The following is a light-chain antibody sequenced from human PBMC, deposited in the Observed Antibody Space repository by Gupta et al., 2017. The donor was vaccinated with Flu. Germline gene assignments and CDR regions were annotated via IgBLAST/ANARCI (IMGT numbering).Light chain of an antibody. CDR3: QQYGGSPLIT. CDR1: QSVSRSH. J-gene: IGKJ5*01. V-gene: IGKV3-20*01. Sequence: EIVLTQSPGTLSLSPGERATLSCRASQSVSRSHLAWYQQKPGQAPRLLIYGTSSRATGVPDRFSGSGSGKDFTLTINRREAEDFVVYYCQQYGGSPLITFGQGTRMEIK. CDR2: GTS.